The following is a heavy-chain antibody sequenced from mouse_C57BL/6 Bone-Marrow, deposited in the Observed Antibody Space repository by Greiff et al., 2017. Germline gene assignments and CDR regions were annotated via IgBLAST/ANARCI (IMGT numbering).Heavy chain of an antibody. V-gene: IGHV14-4*01. D-gene: IGHD3-3*01. J-gene: IGHJ2*01. CDR1: GFNIKDDY. Sequence: PLQQSGAELVRPGASVKLSCTASGFNIKDDYMHWVKQRPEQGLEWIGWIDPENGDTEYASKFQGKATITADTSSNTAYLQLSSLTSEDTAVYYCTTEGFFDYWGQGTTLTVSS. CDR2: IDPENGDT. CDR3: TTEGFFDY.